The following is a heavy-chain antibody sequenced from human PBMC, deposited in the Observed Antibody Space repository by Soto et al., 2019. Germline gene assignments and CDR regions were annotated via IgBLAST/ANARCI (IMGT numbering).Heavy chain of an antibody. CDR2: ISYDGSNK. CDR3: ARDGANAYGDFRC. D-gene: IGHD4-17*01. V-gene: IGHV3-30-3*01. CDR1: GFTFSNYA. J-gene: IGHJ4*02. Sequence: QVQLVESGGGVVQPGRSLRLSCAASGFTFSNYAMHWVRQAPGKGLEWVAVISYDGSNKYYAESVKGRFTLSRDNSKDTMSLQMNSLGVEDTTVYYWARDGANAYGDFRCWGKGTLVTVSS.